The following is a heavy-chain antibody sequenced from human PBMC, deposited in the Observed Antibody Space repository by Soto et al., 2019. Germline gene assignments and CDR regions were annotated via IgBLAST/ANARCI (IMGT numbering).Heavy chain of an antibody. V-gene: IGHV4-34*01. CDR3: ARQKSGSRGYWDF. D-gene: IGHD1-26*01. CDR1: GGSFSGYY. CDR2: VNHGGTS. J-gene: IGHJ3*01. Sequence: ASETLSLTCAVHGGSFSGYYWDWIRQPPGKGLEWIGEVNHGGTSNYNPSFQDRVTISADASAAFLQWSSLTDSDTGMYFCARQKSGSRGYWDFWGQGTRVTVS.